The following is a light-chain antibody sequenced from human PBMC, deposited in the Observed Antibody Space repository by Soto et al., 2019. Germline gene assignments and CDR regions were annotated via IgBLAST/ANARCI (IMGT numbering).Light chain of an antibody. CDR2: EVS. Sequence: QSAMTQPASFSGSPGQSITISCTGTGSDVGGYNYVSWYQQHPGKAPKLMMYEVSDRPPGVSNRFSGSKSGHTASLTLSGLQVEDEADYYCSSYTISSTYVFGTGTKVTVL. CDR1: GSDVGGYNY. J-gene: IGLJ1*01. CDR3: SSYTISSTYV. V-gene: IGLV2-14*01.